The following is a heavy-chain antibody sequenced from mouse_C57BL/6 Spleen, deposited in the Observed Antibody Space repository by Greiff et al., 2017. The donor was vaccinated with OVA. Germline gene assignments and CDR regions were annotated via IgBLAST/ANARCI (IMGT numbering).Heavy chain of an antibody. CDR1: GFTFSSYA. D-gene: IGHD1-1*01. V-gene: IGHV5-4*01. CDR3: AREGYYGSSPAWFAY. Sequence: EVQLQESGGGLVKPGGSLKLSCAASGFTFSSYAMSWVRQTPEKRLEWVATISDGGSYTYYPDNVKGRFTISRDNAKNNLYLQMSHLKSEDTAMYYCAREGYYGSSPAWFAYWGQGTLVTVSA. J-gene: IGHJ3*01. CDR2: ISDGGSYT.